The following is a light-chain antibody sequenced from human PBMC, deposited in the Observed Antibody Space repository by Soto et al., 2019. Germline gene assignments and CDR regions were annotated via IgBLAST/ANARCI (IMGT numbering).Light chain of an antibody. CDR1: QSVSSY. CDR2: DAS. Sequence: EIVLTQSPAALSFSPGERCTRSCSASQSVSSYLAWYQQKPGQAPRLLIYDASNRATGIPARFSGSGSGTDFTLTISSLEPEDFAVYYCQQRSNWPLFTFGPGTKVDIK. J-gene: IGKJ3*01. V-gene: IGKV3-11*01. CDR3: QQRSNWPLFT.